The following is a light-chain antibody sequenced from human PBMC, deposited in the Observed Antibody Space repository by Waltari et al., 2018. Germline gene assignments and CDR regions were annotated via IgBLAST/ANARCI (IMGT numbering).Light chain of an antibody. CDR3: MQARQTPDT. V-gene: IGKV2-28*01. J-gene: IGKJ2*01. CDR1: QSLLYSNGYNY. Sequence: DIVMTQSPLSLPVTPGEPASISCRSSQSLLYSNGYNYLDWYLQKPGQSPQLLIYLASHRASGVPDRFSGSGSGTDFTLKISRVEAEDVGIYYCMQARQTPDTFRQGTKLEIK. CDR2: LAS.